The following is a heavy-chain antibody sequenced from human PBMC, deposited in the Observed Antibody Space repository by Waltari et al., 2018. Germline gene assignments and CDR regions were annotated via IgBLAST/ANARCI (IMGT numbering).Heavy chain of an antibody. V-gene: IGHV3-23*01. CDR1: GFTFSSYA. J-gene: IGHJ1*01. CDR3: AKDRGSPSLHEYFQH. Sequence: EVQLLESGGGLVQPGGSLRLSCAASGFTFSSYAMSWVRQAPGNGLEWVSSISGSGGSTYYADSVKGRFTISRDNSKNTLYLQMNSLRAEDTAVYYCAKDRGSPSLHEYFQHWGQGTLVTVSS. D-gene: IGHD3-10*01. CDR2: ISGSGGST.